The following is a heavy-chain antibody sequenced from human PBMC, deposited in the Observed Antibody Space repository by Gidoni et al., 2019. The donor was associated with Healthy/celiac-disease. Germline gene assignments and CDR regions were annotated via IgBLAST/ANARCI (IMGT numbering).Heavy chain of an antibody. V-gene: IGHV3-30-3*01. CDR1: GFPFSSYA. CDR3: ARDPASDIAAAGTPDY. D-gene: IGHD6-13*01. Sequence: QVQLVESGGGVVQPGRSLRLSCAASGFPFSSYAMHWVRQAPGKGLEWVAVISYDGSNKYYADSVKGRFTISRDNSKNTLYLQMNSLRAEDTAVYYCARDPASDIAAAGTPDYWGQGTLVTVSS. CDR2: ISYDGSNK. J-gene: IGHJ4*02.